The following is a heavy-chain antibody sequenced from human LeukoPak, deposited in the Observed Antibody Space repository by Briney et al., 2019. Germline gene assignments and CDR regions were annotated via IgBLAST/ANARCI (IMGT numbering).Heavy chain of an antibody. V-gene: IGHV3-73*01. Sequence: GGSLRLSCAASGFTFSIYGMHWVRQASGKGLEWVGRIRSKANSYATSYAASVKGRFALSRDDSKNTAYLQMNSLKTEDTAVYYCTRYNVGFESWGQGTLVTVSS. D-gene: IGHD1-1*01. CDR1: GFTFSIYG. CDR2: IRSKANSYAT. J-gene: IGHJ4*02. CDR3: TRYNVGFES.